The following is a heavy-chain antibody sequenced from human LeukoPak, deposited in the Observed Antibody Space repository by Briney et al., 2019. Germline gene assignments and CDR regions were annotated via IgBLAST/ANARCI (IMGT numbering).Heavy chain of an antibody. D-gene: IGHD2-2*01. CDR2: ISSSGSTI. Sequence: GGSLRLSCAASGFTFSDYYMSWIRQAPGKGLEWVSYISSSGSTIYYADSVKGRFTISRDNAKNSLYLQMNSLRAEDTAVYYCASRRDCSSTSCYYYYYGMDVWGQGTTVTVSS. J-gene: IGHJ6*02. CDR1: GFTFSDYY. CDR3: ASRRDCSSTSCYYYYYGMDV. V-gene: IGHV3-11*01.